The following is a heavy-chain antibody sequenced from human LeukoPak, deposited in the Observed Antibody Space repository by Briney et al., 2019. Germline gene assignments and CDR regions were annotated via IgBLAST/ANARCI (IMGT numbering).Heavy chain of an antibody. CDR1: GASIRNAVLY. CDR3: ARVGYGEGWFDP. Sequence: SETLSLTCSVSGASIRNAVLYWAWIRQTPGKGLEWLGSIYYTGNDYYRPSLMSRVSISVDTSKNQFSLKLTSVTAADTGVYYCARVGYGEGWFDPWGQGTLVTVSS. J-gene: IGHJ5*02. V-gene: IGHV4-39*07. CDR2: IYYTGND. D-gene: IGHD4-17*01.